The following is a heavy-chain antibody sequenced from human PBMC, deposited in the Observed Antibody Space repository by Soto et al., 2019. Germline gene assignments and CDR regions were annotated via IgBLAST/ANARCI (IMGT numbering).Heavy chain of an antibody. CDR3: ATGWNLGYSSSYYYYYGMDV. J-gene: IGHJ6*02. V-gene: IGHV1-24*01. CDR2: FDPEYGET. Sequence: ASVRVSCKASGYTFTGYYMHWVRQAPGKGLEWMGGFDPEYGETIYAQKFQGRVTMTEDTSTDTAYMELSSLRAEDTAVYYCATGWNLGYSSSYYYYYGMDVWGQGTTVTVSS. CDR1: GYTFTGYY. D-gene: IGHD6-6*01.